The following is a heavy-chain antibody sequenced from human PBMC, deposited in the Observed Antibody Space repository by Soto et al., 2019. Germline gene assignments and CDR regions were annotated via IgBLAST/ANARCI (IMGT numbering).Heavy chain of an antibody. V-gene: IGHV4-30-4*01. D-gene: IGHD3-3*01. Sequence: QVQLQESGPGLVKPSQTLSLTCTVSGGSISSGDYYWSWIRQPPGKGLEWIGYIYYSGSTYYNPSLKSGVTISVDTAKNEFSLKLSSGSAADTAVYCCARDKGSSVFWSGYSPTWGQGTLVTVSS. J-gene: IGHJ5*02. CDR3: ARDKGSSVFWSGYSPT. CDR2: IYYSGST. CDR1: GGSISSGDYY.